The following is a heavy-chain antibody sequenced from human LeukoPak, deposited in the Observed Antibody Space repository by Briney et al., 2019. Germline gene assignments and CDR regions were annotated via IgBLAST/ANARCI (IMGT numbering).Heavy chain of an antibody. CDR1: GFTFSSYS. CDR3: ARVMYCGGDCYYYYYYGMDV. J-gene: IGHJ6*02. D-gene: IGHD2-21*02. CDR2: ISSSSSYT. Sequence: KPGGSLRLSCAASGFTFSSYSMNWVRQASGKGLEWVSSISSSSSYTYYADSVKGRFTISRDNAKNSLYLQMNSLRAEDTAVYYCARVMYCGGDCYYYYYYGMDVWGQGTTVTVSS. V-gene: IGHV3-21*01.